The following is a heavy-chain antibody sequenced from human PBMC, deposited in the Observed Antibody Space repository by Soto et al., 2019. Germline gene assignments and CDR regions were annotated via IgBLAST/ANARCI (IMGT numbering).Heavy chain of an antibody. CDR1: GFTFSSND. CDR2: IYSGGST. Sequence: EVQLVESGGGLIQPGGSLRLSCAASGFTFSSNDMNWVRQAPGKGLEWVSLIYSGGSTYYADSVKGRFTISRDNSKNTLYLKMSSLRAEDTAVYYCATRPLLPGDPWGQGTMVTISS. D-gene: IGHD3-22*01. J-gene: IGHJ3*01. CDR3: ATRPLLPGDP. V-gene: IGHV3-53*01.